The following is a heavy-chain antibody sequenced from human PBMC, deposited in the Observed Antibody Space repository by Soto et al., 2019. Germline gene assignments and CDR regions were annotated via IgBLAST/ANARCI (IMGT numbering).Heavy chain of an antibody. Sequence: PSETLSLICTVSSSSISTFYLSWIRQPPGKGLEWIGYIYYSGSTNYNPSLKSRVTISVDAFKNQFSLKLSSMTAADTAVYYCARDAMITFGGVGQYYYYYYGMDVWGQGTTVTVS. CDR2: IYYSGST. D-gene: IGHD3-16*01. CDR1: SSSISTFY. V-gene: IGHV4-59*01. CDR3: ARDAMITFGGVGQYYYYYYGMDV. J-gene: IGHJ6*02.